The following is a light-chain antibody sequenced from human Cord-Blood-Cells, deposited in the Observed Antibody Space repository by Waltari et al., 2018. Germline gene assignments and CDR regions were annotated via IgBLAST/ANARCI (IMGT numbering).Light chain of an antibody. CDR3: SSYTSSSTLV. V-gene: IGLV2-14*01. CDR1: SSDVGGYNY. Sequence: HSALTQPASVSGSPGQSITISCTRTSSDVGGYNYVSWYQQHPGKAPNLMIYEVSNRPSGVSNRFSGSKSGNTASLTISGLQAEDEADYYCSSYTSSSTLVFGGGTKLTVL. J-gene: IGLJ3*02. CDR2: EVS.